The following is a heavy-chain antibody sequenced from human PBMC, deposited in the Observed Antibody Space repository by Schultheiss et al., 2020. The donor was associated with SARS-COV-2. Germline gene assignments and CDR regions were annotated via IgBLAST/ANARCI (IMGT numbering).Heavy chain of an antibody. CDR3: ARGLGCSGGSCYGIDAFDI. CDR1: GGSISSSSYY. D-gene: IGHD2-15*01. Sequence: SETLSLTCTVSGGSISSSSYYWSWIRQPPGKGLEWIGYIYYSGSTYYNPSLKSRVTISVDTSKNQFSLKLSSVTAADTAVYYCARGLGCSGGSCYGIDAFDIWGQGTMVTVSS. J-gene: IGHJ3*02. V-gene: IGHV4-31*03. CDR2: IYYSGST.